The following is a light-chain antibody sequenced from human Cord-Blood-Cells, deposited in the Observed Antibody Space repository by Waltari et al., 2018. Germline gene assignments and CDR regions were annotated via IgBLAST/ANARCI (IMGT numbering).Light chain of an antibody. CDR3: QVWDSSSDHYV. Sequence: SYVLTQPPSVSVAPGKTARITCGGNNIGSKSVHWYQQKPGQAPVLVIYYDSDRPSGIPELCSGSNSGXXXTLXXSRVEAGDEADYYCQVWDSSSDHYVFGTGTKVTVL. CDR2: YDS. J-gene: IGLJ1*01. V-gene: IGLV3-21*04. CDR1: NIGSKS.